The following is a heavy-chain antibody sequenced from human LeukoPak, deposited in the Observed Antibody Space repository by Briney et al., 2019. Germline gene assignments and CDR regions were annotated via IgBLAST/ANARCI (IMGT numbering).Heavy chain of an antibody. D-gene: IGHD6-13*01. CDR1: GFTFSSYS. CDR2: ISSSSSYI. J-gene: IGHJ4*02. CDR3: ARVLLAAAGTIDY. V-gene: IGHV3-21*01. Sequence: GGSLRLSCAASGFTFSSYSMNWVRQAPGRGLEWVSSISSSSSYIYYADSVKGRFTISRDNAKNSLYLQMNSLRAEDTAVYYCARVLLAAAGTIDYWGQGTLVTVSS.